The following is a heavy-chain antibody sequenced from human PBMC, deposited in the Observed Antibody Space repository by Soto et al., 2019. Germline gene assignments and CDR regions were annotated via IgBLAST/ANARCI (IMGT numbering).Heavy chain of an antibody. CDR1: GGSISSGDYY. CDR3: ARAGKGDSRGYYNFDY. J-gene: IGHJ4*02. V-gene: IGHV4-30-4*01. Sequence: SETLSLTCTVSGGSISSGDYYWSWIRQPPGKGLEWIGYIYYSVSTYYNSSLKSRVTISVDTSKNQFSLKLSSVTAADTAIYYCARAGKGDSRGYYNFDYWGQGNLVTVSS. CDR2: IYYSVST. D-gene: IGHD3-22*01.